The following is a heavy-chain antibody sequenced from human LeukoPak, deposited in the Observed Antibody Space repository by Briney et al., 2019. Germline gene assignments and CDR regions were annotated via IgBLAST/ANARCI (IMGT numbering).Heavy chain of an antibody. D-gene: IGHD3-3*01. CDR3: TTVSGFWSGSINPLAEYFQH. CDR1: GFTFSNAW. V-gene: IGHV3-15*01. Sequence: GGSLRLSCAASGFTFSNAWMSWVRQAPGKGLEWVGRIKSKTDGGTTDYAAPVKGRFTISRDDSKNTLYLQMNSLKTEDTAVYYCTTVSGFWSGSINPLAEYFQHWGQGTLVTVSS. CDR2: IKSKTDGGTT. J-gene: IGHJ1*01.